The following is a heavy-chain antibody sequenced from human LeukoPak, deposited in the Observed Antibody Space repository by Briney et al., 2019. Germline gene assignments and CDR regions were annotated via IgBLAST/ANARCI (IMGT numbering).Heavy chain of an antibody. D-gene: IGHD2-15*01. CDR1: GGSISSGSYS. CDR2: IYTSRTT. J-gene: IGHJ3*02. V-gene: IGHV4-61*09. Sequence: SETLSLTCIVSGGSISSGSYSWSWIRRPPGKGLEWIGHIYTSRTTKFNPSLKSLVTISVNTSKNKFSLKLSSVTAADTAVYYCARPIKDTGAFDIWGQGTMVTVSS. CDR3: ARPIKDTGAFDI.